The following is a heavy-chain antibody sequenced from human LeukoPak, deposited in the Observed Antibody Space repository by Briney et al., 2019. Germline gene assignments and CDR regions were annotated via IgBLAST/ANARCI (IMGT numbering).Heavy chain of an antibody. CDR1: GYTFTSYG. D-gene: IGHD4-17*01. CDR2: ISAYSGNT. J-gene: IGHJ4*02. CDR3: ARVTDYGDYVDYFDY. Sequence: ASVKVSCKASGYTFTSYGISWVRQAPGQGLEWMGWISAYSGNTNYAQKLQGRVTMTTDTSTSTAYMELRSLRSDDTAVYYCARVTDYGDYVDYFDYWGQGTLVTVSS. V-gene: IGHV1-18*01.